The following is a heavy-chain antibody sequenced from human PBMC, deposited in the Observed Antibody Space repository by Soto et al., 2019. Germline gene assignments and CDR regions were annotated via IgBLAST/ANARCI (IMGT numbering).Heavy chain of an antibody. CDR1: GGSISSDNYY. CDR3: ARVFGAQLVPGWFDP. V-gene: IGHV4-30-4*01. CDR2: IYYSGST. Sequence: QVQLQESGPGLVKASQTLSLTCTVSGGSISSDNYYWNWIRQPPGKGLEWIGYIYYSGSTYYNPSLKSRVTISVDTSKNQVSLKLSSVTAADTAVYYCARVFGAQLVPGWFDPWGQGTLVTVSS. J-gene: IGHJ5*02. D-gene: IGHD6-13*01.